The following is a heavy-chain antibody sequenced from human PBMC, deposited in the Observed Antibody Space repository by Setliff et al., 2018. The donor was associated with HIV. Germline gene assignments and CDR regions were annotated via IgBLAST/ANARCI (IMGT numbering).Heavy chain of an antibody. V-gene: IGHV3-23*01. CDR1: GFSFSSYA. J-gene: IGHJ4*02. D-gene: IGHD2-2*01. CDR2: MGGSGGST. CDR3: ANGGLCSSTSCYGFDFDY. Sequence: LRLSCAANGFSFSSYAMSWVRQAPGKGLEWVSGMGGSGGSTYYADSVKGRFTISRDYSKNMVYLQMSSLRAEDSAVYYCANGGLCSSTSCYGFDFDYWGQGTLVTVSS.